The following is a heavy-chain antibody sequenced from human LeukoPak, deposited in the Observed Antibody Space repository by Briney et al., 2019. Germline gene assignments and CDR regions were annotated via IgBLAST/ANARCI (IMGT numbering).Heavy chain of an antibody. CDR2: IHNSGTT. V-gene: IGHV4-59*01. CDR3: ARGSTMDV. J-gene: IGHJ6*02. CDR1: GGSMSSYY. Sequence: SETLSLTCTVSGGSMSSYYWNWIRQPPGKGLEWIACIHNSGTTNYNPSLKSRVTISLEMFKNQFSLTLSSATAADTAVYYCARGSTMDVWGQGTTVTASS.